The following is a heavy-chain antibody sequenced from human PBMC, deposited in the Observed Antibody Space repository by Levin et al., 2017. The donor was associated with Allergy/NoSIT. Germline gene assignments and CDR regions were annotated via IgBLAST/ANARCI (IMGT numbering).Heavy chain of an antibody. CDR2: IWHDGSYK. J-gene: IGHJ3*01. CDR3: ANEYRSGTQSNVFDV. Sequence: SGGSLRLSCAASGFTFSDFGMHWVRQAPGKGLEWVAAIWHDGSYKNYADSVKDRFTISRDNSKNTVYLQMNSLRVDDTAVYHCANEYRSGTQSNVFDVWGQGTMVTVSS. CDR1: GFTFSDFG. D-gene: IGHD3-10*01. V-gene: IGHV3-33*06.